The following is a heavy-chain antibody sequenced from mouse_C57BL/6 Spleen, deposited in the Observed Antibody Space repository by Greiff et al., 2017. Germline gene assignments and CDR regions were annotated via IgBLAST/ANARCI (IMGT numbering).Heavy chain of an antibody. J-gene: IGHJ2*01. CDR2: ISSGGSYT. D-gene: IGHD1-1*01. V-gene: IGHV5-6*01. CDR3: SRQTTTVAASYFDY. Sequence: EVQGVESGGDLVKPGGSLKLPCAASGFTFGSYGMSWVRQTQDKRLEWVATISSGGSYTYYPDSVKGRFTISRDNAKNTLYLQMSSLKSEDTDMYDYSRQTTTVAASYFDYWGQGTTLTVSS. CDR1: GFTFGSYG.